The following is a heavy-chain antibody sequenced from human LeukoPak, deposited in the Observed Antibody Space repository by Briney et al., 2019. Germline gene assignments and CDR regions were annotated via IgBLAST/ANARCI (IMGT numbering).Heavy chain of an antibody. CDR2: IYTSGST. V-gene: IGHV4-61*02. CDR3: ARVESGGGAPLIDY. CDR1: GGSISSGSYY. D-gene: IGHD2-21*01. Sequence: SQTLSLTCTVSGGSISSGSYYWSWIRQPAGKGLEWIGRIYTSGSTNYNPSLKSRVTISVDTSKNQFSLKLSSVTAADTAVYYCARVESGGGAPLIDYWGQGTLVTVSS. J-gene: IGHJ4*02.